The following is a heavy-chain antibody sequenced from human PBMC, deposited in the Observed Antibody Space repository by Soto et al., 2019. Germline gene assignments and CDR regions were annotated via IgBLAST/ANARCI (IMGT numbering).Heavy chain of an antibody. CDR1: GGSFSGYY. J-gene: IGHJ6*02. D-gene: IGHD3-22*01. V-gene: IGHV4-34*01. CDR3: ARGRGYYDSSGYYYSGSYYYYGMDV. CDR2: INHSGST. Sequence: LSLTCAVYGGSFSGYYWSWIRQPPGKGLEWIGEINHSGSTNYNPSLKSRVTISVDTSKNQFSLKLSSVTAADTAVYYCARGRGYYDSSGYYYSGSYYYYGMDVWGQGTTVTVSS.